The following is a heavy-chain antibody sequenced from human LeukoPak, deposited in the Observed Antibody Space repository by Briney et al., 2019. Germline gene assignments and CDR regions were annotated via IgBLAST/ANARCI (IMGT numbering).Heavy chain of an antibody. CDR2: IRYDGSNK. V-gene: IGHV3-30*02. D-gene: IGHD5-18*01. J-gene: IGHJ6*03. Sequence: PGGSLRLSCAASGFTFSSYGMHWVRQAPGKGLEWVAFIRYDGSNKYYADSVKGRFTISRDNSKNTLYLQMNSLRAEDTAVYYCAKDLGYSYGPYYYYYMDVWGKGTTVTVSS. CDR1: GFTFSSYG. CDR3: AKDLGYSYGPYYYYYMDV.